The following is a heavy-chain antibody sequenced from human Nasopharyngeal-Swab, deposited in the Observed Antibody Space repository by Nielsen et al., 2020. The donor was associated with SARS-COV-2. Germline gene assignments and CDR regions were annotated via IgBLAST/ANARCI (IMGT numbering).Heavy chain of an antibody. Sequence: GGSLRLSYAASGFTFSSYAMHWVRQAPGKGLEWVAVISYDGSNKYYADSVKGRFTISRDNSKNTLYLQMNSLRAEDTAVYYCASGGHAYYYYYGMDVWGQGTTVTVSS. CDR1: GFTFSSYA. V-gene: IGHV3-30-3*01. CDR2: ISYDGSNK. J-gene: IGHJ6*02. D-gene: IGHD2-15*01. CDR3: ASGGHAYYYYYGMDV.